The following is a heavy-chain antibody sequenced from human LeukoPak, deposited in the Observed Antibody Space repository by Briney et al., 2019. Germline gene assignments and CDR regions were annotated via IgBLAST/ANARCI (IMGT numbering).Heavy chain of an antibody. CDR3: ARDWGRYFDWQWGFDY. CDR1: GFTFSSYS. CDR2: ISSSSSYI. V-gene: IGHV3-21*01. J-gene: IGHJ4*02. D-gene: IGHD3-9*01. Sequence: PGASLRLSCAASGFTFSSYSMNWVRQAPGKGLEWVSSISSSSSYIYYADSVKGRFTISRDNAKNSLYLQMNSLRAEDTAVYYCARDWGRYFDWQWGFDYWGQGTLVTVSS.